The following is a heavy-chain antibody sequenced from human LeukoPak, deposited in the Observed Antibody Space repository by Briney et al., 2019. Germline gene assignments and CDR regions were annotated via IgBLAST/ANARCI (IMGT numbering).Heavy chain of an antibody. D-gene: IGHD1-26*01. Sequence: SETLSLTCTVSGGSISSSSYYWGWIRQPPGKGLEWIGSIYYSGSTYYNPSRKSRVTISVDTSKNQFSLKLSSVTAADTAVYYCARHSGSYSSFDIWGQGTMVTVSS. CDR3: ARHSGSYSSFDI. CDR1: GGSISSSSYY. V-gene: IGHV4-39*01. J-gene: IGHJ3*02. CDR2: IYYSGST.